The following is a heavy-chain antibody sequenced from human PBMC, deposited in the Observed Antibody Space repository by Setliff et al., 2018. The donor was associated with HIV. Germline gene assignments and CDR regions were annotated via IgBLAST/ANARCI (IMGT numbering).Heavy chain of an antibody. J-gene: IGHJ6*03. Sequence: PGGSLRLSCAASGITFSSHGMYGVRQAPGKGLEWVAVISYVGSNRYYADSVKGRFTISRDNSKNTLYLQMNSLRAEDTAVYYCARDPSAEILTGYKSYYYYMDVWGKGTTVTVSS. D-gene: IGHD3-9*01. CDR3: ARDPSAEILTGYKSYYYYMDV. CDR2: ISYVGSNR. V-gene: IGHV3-30*01. CDR1: GITFSSHG.